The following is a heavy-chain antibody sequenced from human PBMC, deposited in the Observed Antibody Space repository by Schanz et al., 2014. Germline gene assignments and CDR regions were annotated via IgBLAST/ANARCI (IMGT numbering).Heavy chain of an antibody. CDR2: ISSSASA. CDR1: GGSVSSGGDY. J-gene: IGHJ3*02. Sequence: QVQLQESGPGLVKPSQTLSLTCTVSGGSVSSGGDYWIWIRQHPGKGLEWIGFISSSASAYYNPSLKSRDTISVDTSKNQFSLNLSSATASDTAVYYCARDRGHGDLPGDIWGQGTMVTVSS. D-gene: IGHD4-17*01. V-gene: IGHV4-31*03. CDR3: ARDRGHGDLPGDI.